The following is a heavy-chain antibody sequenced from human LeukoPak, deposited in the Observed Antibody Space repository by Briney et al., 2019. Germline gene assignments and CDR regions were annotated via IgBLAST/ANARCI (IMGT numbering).Heavy chain of an antibody. J-gene: IGHJ6*03. CDR2: IYYSGST. Sequence: PSETLSLTCTVSGGSISSGDYYWSWIRQPPGKGLEWIGYIYYSGSTYYNPSLKSRVTISVDTSKNQFSLKLSSVTAADTAVYYCARESGSDYMDVWGEGTAVTVSS. CDR3: ARESGSDYMDV. CDR1: GGSISSGDYY. V-gene: IGHV4-30-4*01. D-gene: IGHD3-3*01.